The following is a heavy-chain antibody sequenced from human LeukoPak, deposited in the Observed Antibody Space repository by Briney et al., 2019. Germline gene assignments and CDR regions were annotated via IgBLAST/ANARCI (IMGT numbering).Heavy chain of an antibody. CDR3: ARVDSGSACAS. CDR2: IRRDGSSR. Sequence: GGSLRLSCAASGFQFSNYWMTWVRQAPGKGLEWVANIRRDGSSRSYVDSVQGRFTISRDISKNTLYLQMGSLRPEDMAVYYCARVDSGSACASWGQGILVTVSS. V-gene: IGHV3-7*01. J-gene: IGHJ1*01. D-gene: IGHD6-19*01. CDR1: GFQFSNYW.